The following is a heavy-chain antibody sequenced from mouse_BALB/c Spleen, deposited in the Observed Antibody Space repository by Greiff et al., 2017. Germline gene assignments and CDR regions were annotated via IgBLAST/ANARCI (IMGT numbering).Heavy chain of an antibody. V-gene: IGHV5-12-1*01. D-gene: IGHD4-1*01. CDR1: GFAFSSYD. J-gene: IGHJ3*01. Sequence: EVKLVESGGGLVKPGGSLKLSCAASGFAFSSYDMSWVRQTPEKRLEWVAYISSGGGSTYYPDTVKGRFTISRDNAKNTLYLQMSSLKSEDTAMYYCARHGLGRGFAYWGQGTLVTVSA. CDR3: ARHGLGRGFAY. CDR2: ISSGGGST.